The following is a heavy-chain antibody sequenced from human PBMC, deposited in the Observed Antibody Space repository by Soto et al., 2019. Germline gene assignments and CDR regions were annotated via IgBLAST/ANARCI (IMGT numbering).Heavy chain of an antibody. CDR3: ASKANTNSWFVGDY. J-gene: IGHJ4*02. V-gene: IGHV3-74*01. CDR1: GFTFSNYW. Sequence: PGGSLRLSCAASGFTFSNYWMHWVRQAPGEGLVWVSRINGDGSITNYADSVRGRFTISRGNAKNTLYLQMNSLRAEDTAVYYCASKANTNSWFVGDYWGQGNLVTVSS. D-gene: IGHD6-13*01. CDR2: INGDGSIT.